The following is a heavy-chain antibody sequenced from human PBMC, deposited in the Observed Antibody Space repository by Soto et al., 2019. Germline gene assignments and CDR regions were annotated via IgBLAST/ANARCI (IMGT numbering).Heavy chain of an antibody. CDR1: GGTFSSYA. D-gene: IGHD6-19*01. J-gene: IGHJ6*02. CDR2: IIPIFGTA. V-gene: IGHV1-69*01. CDR3: AREGGSGWYGGSAVAYYGMDV. Sequence: QVQLVQSGAEVKKPGSSVKVSCKASGGTFSSYAISWVRQAPGQGLEWMGGIIPIFGTANYAQKFQDRVTITASQSTSTAYMELRSLRSEDTAVYYCAREGGSGWYGGSAVAYYGMDVWGQESTVTVAS.